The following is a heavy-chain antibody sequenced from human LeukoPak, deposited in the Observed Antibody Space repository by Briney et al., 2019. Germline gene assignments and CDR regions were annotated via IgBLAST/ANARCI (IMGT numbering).Heavy chain of an antibody. D-gene: IGHD3-3*01. CDR1: GFTFSSYS. CDR2: ISSSSSYI. J-gene: IGHJ3*02. V-gene: IGHV3-21*01. CDR3: VWRGYFDAFDI. Sequence: GGSLRLSCAASGFTFSSYSMNWVRQAPGKGLEWVSSISSSSSYICYADSVKGRFTISRDNAKNSLYLQMNSLRAEDTAVYYCVWRGYFDAFDIWGQGTMVTVSS.